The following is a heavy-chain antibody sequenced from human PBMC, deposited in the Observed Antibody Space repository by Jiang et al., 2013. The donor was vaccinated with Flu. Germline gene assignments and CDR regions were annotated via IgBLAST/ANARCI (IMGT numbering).Heavy chain of an antibody. D-gene: IGHD1-26*01. J-gene: IGHJ4*02. CDR2: IKSKTDGGTI. CDR1: GFTFSNAW. CDR3: TTPSGLGATVCRY. Sequence: QLLESGGGLVKPGGSLRLSCAASGFTFSNAWMNWVRQAPGKGLEWVGRIKSKTDGGTIDYAAPVKGRFTISRDDSKGTLYLQMNSLKTEDTAVYFCTTPSGLGATVCRYWGQGTLVTVSS. V-gene: IGHV3-15*01.